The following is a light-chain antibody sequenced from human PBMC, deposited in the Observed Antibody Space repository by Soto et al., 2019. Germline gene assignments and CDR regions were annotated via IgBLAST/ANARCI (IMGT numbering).Light chain of an antibody. CDR1: QSISNY. J-gene: IGKJ1*01. V-gene: IGKV1-39*01. CDR2: AAS. Sequence: DLQMTQSPSSLSTSVGDRVTITCRASQSISNYLNWYQQKPGRVPQLLIYAASRLQSGVPSRFSGSGSGTHFTLTISSLQPEDFATYYCQQSYITPWTFGQGTKVEIK. CDR3: QQSYITPWT.